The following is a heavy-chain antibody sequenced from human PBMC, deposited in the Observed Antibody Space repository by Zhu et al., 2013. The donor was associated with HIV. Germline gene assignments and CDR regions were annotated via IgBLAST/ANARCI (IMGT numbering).Heavy chain of an antibody. CDR1: GYTFTTYY. D-gene: IGHD3-16*01. CDR2: INANSGGT. Sequence: EVKKPGASVKVSCKASGYTFTTYYMHWVRQAPGQGLEWMGWINANSGGTKYAQKFQGRVTMTRNTSISAVYMEVSSLRSEDTAVYYCARGRKLRNYYALDVWGQGTTVIVSS. CDR3: ARGRKLRNYYALDV. V-gene: IGHV1-2*02. J-gene: IGHJ6*02.